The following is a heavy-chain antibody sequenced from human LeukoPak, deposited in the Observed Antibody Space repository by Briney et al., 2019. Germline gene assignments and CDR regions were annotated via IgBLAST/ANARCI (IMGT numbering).Heavy chain of an antibody. J-gene: IGHJ6*03. V-gene: IGHV4-39*07. CDR3: AGSRSSSFRYYYYYMDV. Sequence: SETLSLTCTVSGGSISSSTSGWGWYWGWIRQPPGKGLEWIGSIYYSGSTYYNPSLKSRVTISVDTSKNQFSLKLSSVTAADTAVYYCAGSRSSSFRYYYYYMDVWGKGTTVTVSS. D-gene: IGHD6-6*01. CDR1: GGSISSSTSGWGWY. CDR2: IYYSGST.